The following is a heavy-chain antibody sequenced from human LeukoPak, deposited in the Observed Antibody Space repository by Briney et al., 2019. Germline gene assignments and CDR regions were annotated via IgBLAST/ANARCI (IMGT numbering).Heavy chain of an antibody. CDR1: GYTLTELS. D-gene: IGHD6-13*01. CDR3: ATGRGSSWYFDY. J-gene: IGHJ4*02. V-gene: IGHV1-24*01. CDR2: FDPEDGET. Sequence: WASVKVSCKVSGYTLTELSMHWVRQAPGKGLDWMGGFDPEDGETIYAQKFQGRVTMTEDTYTDTAYMELSSLRSEDTAVYYCATGRGSSWYFDYWGQGTLVTVSS.